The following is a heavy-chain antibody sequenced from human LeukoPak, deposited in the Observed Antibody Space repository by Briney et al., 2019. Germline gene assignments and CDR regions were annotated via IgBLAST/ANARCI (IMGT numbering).Heavy chain of an antibody. D-gene: IGHD2-8*02. Sequence: GESLKISCKGSGYSFTTYWIGWVRQMPGKGLEWMGIIYPGDSDTRYSPSFQGQVTISADKSISTAYLQWSSLKASDTAMYYCATDYTGTGCAFDIWGQGTMVTVSS. J-gene: IGHJ3*02. CDR3: ATDYTGTGCAFDI. V-gene: IGHV5-51*01. CDR2: IYPGDSDT. CDR1: GYSFTTYW.